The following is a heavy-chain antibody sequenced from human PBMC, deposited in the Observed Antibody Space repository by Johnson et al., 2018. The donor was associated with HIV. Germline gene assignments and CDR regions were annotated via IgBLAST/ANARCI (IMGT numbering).Heavy chain of an antibody. D-gene: IGHD6-6*01. Sequence: VQLVESGGGVVQPGRSLRLSCVASGFTFSDYAVHWVRQAPGKGLEWVAVISYDAKNKYYADSVKGRFTISRDNSKNTLFLQMSSLRTEDTAVYYCAKERQLVRAFDIWGQGTMVTVSS. V-gene: IGHV3-30*04. CDR1: GFTFSDYA. J-gene: IGHJ3*02. CDR2: ISYDAKNK. CDR3: AKERQLVRAFDI.